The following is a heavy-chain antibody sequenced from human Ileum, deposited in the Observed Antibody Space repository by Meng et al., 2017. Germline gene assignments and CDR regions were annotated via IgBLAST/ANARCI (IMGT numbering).Heavy chain of an antibody. Sequence: GLRVELWGRLIKPGASLRLSCAASCFTFSGYNIHWFRQAPGKGLEWVSVIDAGGGTNYADSVKGRFTISRDNSKNTLYLQMDSLRAEDTAVYYCVGGFYFQYWGQGTLVTVSS. CDR3: VGGFYFQY. J-gene: IGHJ1*01. D-gene: IGHD3-3*01. CDR2: IDAGGGT. V-gene: IGHV3-53*01. CDR1: CFTFSGYN.